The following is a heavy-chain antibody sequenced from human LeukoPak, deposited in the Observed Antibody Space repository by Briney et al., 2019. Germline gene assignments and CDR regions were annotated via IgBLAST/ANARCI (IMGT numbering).Heavy chain of an antibody. CDR1: GGSFSGYY. V-gene: IGHV4-34*01. Sequence: SETLSLTCAVYGGSFSGYYWSWIRQPPGKGLEWMGEINHSGSTNYNPSLKSRVTISVGTSKNQFSLKLSSVTAADTAVYYCARRPITMVRGVTGWFDPWGQGTLVTVSS. CDR3: ARRPITMVRGVTGWFDP. D-gene: IGHD3-10*01. CDR2: INHSGST. J-gene: IGHJ5*02.